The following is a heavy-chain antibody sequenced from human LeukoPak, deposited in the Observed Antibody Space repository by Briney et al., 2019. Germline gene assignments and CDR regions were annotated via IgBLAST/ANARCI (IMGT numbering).Heavy chain of an antibody. CDR2: INHSGST. CDR1: GGSFSGYY. V-gene: IGHV4-34*01. D-gene: IGHD3-10*01. Sequence: PSETLSLTCAVYGGSFSGYYWSWIRQPPGKGLEWIGEINHSGSTNYNPSLKSRVTISIDTSKNQFSLNLSSVTAADTAVYYCARSIRGGWFDPWGQGTLVTVSS. J-gene: IGHJ5*02. CDR3: ARSIRGGWFDP.